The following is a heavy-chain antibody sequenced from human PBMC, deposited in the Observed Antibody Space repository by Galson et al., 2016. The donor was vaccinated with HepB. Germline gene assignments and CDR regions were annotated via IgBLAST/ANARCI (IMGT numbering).Heavy chain of an antibody. D-gene: IGHD6-25*01. Sequence: SLRLSCAASGFTFGSYAMTWVRQAPGKGLEWVSGIGGSGGSRNYADSVKGRFTISRDNPKHTLYLQMNSLRAEDTAVYYCARRDAAPDVWGQGTTVTVSS. CDR3: ARRDAAPDV. V-gene: IGHV3-23*01. J-gene: IGHJ6*02. CDR2: IGGSGGSR. CDR1: GFTFGSYA.